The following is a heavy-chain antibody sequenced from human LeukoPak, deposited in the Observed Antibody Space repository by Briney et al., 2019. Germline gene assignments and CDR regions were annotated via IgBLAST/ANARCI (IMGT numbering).Heavy chain of an antibody. Sequence: ASVKVSCKASGYTFTSYGISWVRQAPGQGLEWMGIINPSGGSTSYAQKFQGRVTMTRDTSASTAYMELSSLRSEDTAVYFCAREGLGFCSSTSCFMENWFDPWGQGTLVTVSS. D-gene: IGHD2-2*01. CDR2: INPSGGST. CDR3: AREGLGFCSSTSCFMENWFDP. V-gene: IGHV1-46*01. J-gene: IGHJ5*02. CDR1: GYTFTSYG.